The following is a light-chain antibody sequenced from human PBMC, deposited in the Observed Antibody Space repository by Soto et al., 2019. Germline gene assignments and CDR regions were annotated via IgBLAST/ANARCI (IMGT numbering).Light chain of an antibody. CDR1: SGHSNYA. CDR2: VNSDGSH. Sequence: QPVLTQSPSASASLGASVKLTCTLSSGHSNYAIAWHQQQPEKGPRYLMKVNSDGSHIKGDGIPDRFSGSSSGAERYLTISSLQFEDEADYYCQTWDTGIVVFGGGTKLTVL. CDR3: QTWDTGIVV. J-gene: IGLJ2*01. V-gene: IGLV4-69*01.